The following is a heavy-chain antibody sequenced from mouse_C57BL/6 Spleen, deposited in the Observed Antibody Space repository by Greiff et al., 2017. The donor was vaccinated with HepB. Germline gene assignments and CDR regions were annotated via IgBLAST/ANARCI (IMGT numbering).Heavy chain of an antibody. CDR2: IYPGDGDT. J-gene: IGHJ3*01. V-gene: IGHV1-82*01. CDR1: GYAFSSSW. CDR3: ARLEDYAPAY. D-gene: IGHD2-4*01. Sequence: VQLQQSGPELVKPGASVKISCKASGYAFSSSWMNWVKQRPGKGLEWIGRIYPGDGDTNYNGKFKGKATLTADKSSSTAYMQLSSLTSEDSAVYFCARLEDYAPAYWGQGTLVTVSA.